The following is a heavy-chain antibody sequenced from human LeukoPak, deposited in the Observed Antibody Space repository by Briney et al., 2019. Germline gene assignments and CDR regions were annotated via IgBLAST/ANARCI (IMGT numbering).Heavy chain of an antibody. CDR1: GFTFSSYA. CDR3: AKGYDYGVTFGDY. V-gene: IGHV3-23*01. CDR2: ISGSGGST. D-gene: IGHD4-17*01. J-gene: IGHJ4*02. Sequence: HPGGSLRLSCAASGFTFSSYAMSWVRQAPGKGLEWVSAISGSGGSTYYADSVKGRFTISRDNSKNTLYLQMSSLRAEDTAVYYCAKGYDYGVTFGDYWGQGTLVTVSS.